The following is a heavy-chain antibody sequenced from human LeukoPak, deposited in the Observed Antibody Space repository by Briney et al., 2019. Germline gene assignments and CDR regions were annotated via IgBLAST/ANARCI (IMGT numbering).Heavy chain of an antibody. D-gene: IGHD4-11*01. V-gene: IGHV4-34*01. J-gene: IGHJ4*02. CDR2: INHSGST. Sequence: PSETLSLTCAVYGGSFSGYYWSWIRQPPGKGLEWIGEINHSGSTNYNPSLKSRVTISVDTSKNQFSLKLSSVTAAGTAVYYCARVIKVRGTRDYSNYVGGYDYWGQGTLVTVSS. CDR3: ARVIKVRGTRDYSNYVGGYDY. CDR1: GGSFSGYY.